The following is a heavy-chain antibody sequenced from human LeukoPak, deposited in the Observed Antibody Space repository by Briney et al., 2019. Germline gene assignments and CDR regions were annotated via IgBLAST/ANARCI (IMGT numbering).Heavy chain of an antibody. V-gene: IGHV4-30-4*01. CDR1: GGSISSGDYY. D-gene: IGHD2-15*01. J-gene: IGHJ4*02. CDR2: IYYSGGT. CDR3: ARGYCSGGSCFDY. Sequence: SETLSLTCTVSGGSISSGDYYWSWIRQPPGKGLEWIGYIYYSGGTYYNPSLKSRVTISVDTSKNQFSLKLSSATAADTAVYYCARGYCSGGSCFDYWGQGTLVTVSS.